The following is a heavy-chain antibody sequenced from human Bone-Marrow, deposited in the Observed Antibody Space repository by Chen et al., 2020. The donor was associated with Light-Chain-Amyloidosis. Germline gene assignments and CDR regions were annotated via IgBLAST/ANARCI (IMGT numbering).Heavy chain of an antibody. CDR2: IDAGGGT. D-gene: IGHD2-21*02. Sequence: EVQLVETGGGVIQQGGSLRLSCAASGFSGSGNCMTWVRQAPGRGLEWVSPIDAGGGTFYSQSVTGRFTISRDISENTLILQMSSLRADDTAVYYCAFRSRDCFSGGPCYGDAFNVWGQGTVVTVSS. J-gene: IGHJ3*01. CDR1: GFSGSGNC. CDR3: AFRSRDCFSGGPCYGDAFNV. V-gene: IGHV3-53*02.